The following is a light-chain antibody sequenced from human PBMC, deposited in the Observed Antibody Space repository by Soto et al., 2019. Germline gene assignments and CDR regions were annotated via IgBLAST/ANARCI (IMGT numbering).Light chain of an antibody. CDR2: DAF. CDR3: QQYNSYPWT. CDR1: QSISTW. V-gene: IGKV1-5*01. Sequence: DIQMTQSPSTLSASVGDSVTITCRASQSISTWLAWYQHKPGKAPKLLMYDAFTLESGVPSRFGGSASGTEFTLTISSLQPDEFATYYCQQYNSYPWTVGQGTKVDI. J-gene: IGKJ1*01.